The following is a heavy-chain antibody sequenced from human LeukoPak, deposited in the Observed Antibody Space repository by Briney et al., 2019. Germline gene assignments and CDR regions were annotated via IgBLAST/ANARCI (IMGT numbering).Heavy chain of an antibody. D-gene: IGHD6-6*01. Sequence: SETLSLTCTVSGGSISSYYWSWIRQPPGKGLEWIGYIYYSGSTNYNPSLKSRVTISVDTSKDQFSLKLSSVTAADTAVYYCARHPSSSYYFDYWGQGTLVTVSS. CDR2: IYYSGST. V-gene: IGHV4-59*08. CDR1: GGSISSYY. J-gene: IGHJ4*02. CDR3: ARHPSSSYYFDY.